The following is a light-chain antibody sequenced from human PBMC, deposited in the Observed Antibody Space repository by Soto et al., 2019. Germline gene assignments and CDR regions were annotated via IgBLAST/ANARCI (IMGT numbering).Light chain of an antibody. Sequence: EIVLTQSPGTLSLSPGERATLSCRASQTVSSDYLAWYQQKPGQAPRLLIYGASHRATGIPDRFSGSVSGTDFNLTISRLEPEDFAVYYCQQYGRSPPMYTFGQGTKLEIK. CDR2: GAS. V-gene: IGKV3-20*01. J-gene: IGKJ2*01. CDR3: QQYGRSPPMYT. CDR1: QTVSSDY.